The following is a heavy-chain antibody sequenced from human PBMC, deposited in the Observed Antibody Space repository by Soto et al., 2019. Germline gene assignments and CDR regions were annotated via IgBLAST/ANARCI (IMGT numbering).Heavy chain of an antibody. Sequence: QVQLQESGPGLVKPSQTLSLTCTVSGGSISSGGYYWSWIRQHPGKGLEWIGYIYYSGSTYYNPSLKRRVTISVDTSKNQFSLKLSSVTAADTAVYYCARAQPVVPAAIQERRAFDIWGQGTMVTVSS. D-gene: IGHD2-2*02. CDR3: ARAQPVVPAAIQERRAFDI. CDR2: IYYSGST. CDR1: GGSISSGGYY. V-gene: IGHV4-31*03. J-gene: IGHJ3*02.